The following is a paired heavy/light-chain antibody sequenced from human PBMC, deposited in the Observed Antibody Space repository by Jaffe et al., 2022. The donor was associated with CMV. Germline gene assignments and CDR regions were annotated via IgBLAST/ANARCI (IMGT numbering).Light chain of an antibody. CDR3: QQSYSASYT. CDR2: AAS. V-gene: IGKV1-39*01. Sequence: DIQMTQSPSSLSASVGNRVTITCRASQTISNYLNWYQQKPGKAPKLLIYAASSLQSGVPSRFSGSGSGTDFTLTISSLQPEDFATYYCQQSYSASYTFGQGTKLEIK. CDR1: QTISNY. J-gene: IGKJ2*01.
Heavy chain of an antibody. Sequence: EVQLVESGGGLVQPGGSLRLSCAASGFSFSDHFMDWVRQAPGKGLEWVGRTRNRANSYTTEYAASVKGRFTFSRDDSKNSMSLQMNSLRTEDTAVYYCARAHGYCSGDTCYYYGMDVWGQGTTVTVSS. V-gene: IGHV3-72*01. CDR2: TRNRANSYTT. CDR3: ARAHGYCSGDTCYYYGMDV. CDR1: GFSFSDHF. J-gene: IGHJ6*02. D-gene: IGHD2-15*01.